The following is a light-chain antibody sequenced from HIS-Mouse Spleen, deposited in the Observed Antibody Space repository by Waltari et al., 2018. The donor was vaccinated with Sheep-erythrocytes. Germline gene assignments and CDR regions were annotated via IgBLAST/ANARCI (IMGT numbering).Light chain of an antibody. CDR2: QDS. V-gene: IGLV3-1*01. CDR3: QAWDSSTAWNVV. J-gene: IGLJ2*01. Sequence: SYELTQPPSVSVSPGQTASSTCPGAKLGVKYACCYQQKPGQSPVLVIYQDSKRPSGIPERFSGSNSGNTATLTSSGTQAMDEADYYCQAWDSSTAWNVVFGGGTKLTVL. CDR1: KLGVKY.